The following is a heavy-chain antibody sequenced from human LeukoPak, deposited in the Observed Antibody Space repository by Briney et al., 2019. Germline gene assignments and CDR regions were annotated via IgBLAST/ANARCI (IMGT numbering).Heavy chain of an antibody. V-gene: IGHV4-39*01. CDR1: GGSIRSSHYY. Sequence: PSETLSLTSSVSGGSIRSSHYYWGWIRQPPGQGLEWIASVYYSGSTYYTPSLRSRVTISIDTSKNQFSLKLTSVTAADTAAFYCARQGGDNGYYYFDFWGQGTLVTASS. J-gene: IGHJ4*02. CDR2: VYYSGST. D-gene: IGHD4-17*01. CDR3: ARQGGDNGYYYFDF.